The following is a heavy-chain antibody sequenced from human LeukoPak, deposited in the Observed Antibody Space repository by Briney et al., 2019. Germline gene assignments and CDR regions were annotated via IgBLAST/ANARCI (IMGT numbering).Heavy chain of an antibody. CDR3: ARHVATNYYYNYYGLDV. CDR1: GGSISSNSYF. CDR2: IYYSGNT. Sequence: SETLSLTCAVSGGSISSNSYFWGWVRQSPGKGLEWIGAIYYSGNTYYSPSLKSRVTISADTSKNQFSLNLSAVTAADAATYYCARHVATNYYYNYYGLDVWGQGTTVTVSS. J-gene: IGHJ6*02. V-gene: IGHV4-39*01.